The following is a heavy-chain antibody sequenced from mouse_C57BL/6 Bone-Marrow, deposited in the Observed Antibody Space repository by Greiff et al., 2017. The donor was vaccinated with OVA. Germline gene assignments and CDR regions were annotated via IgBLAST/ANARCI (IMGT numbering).Heavy chain of an antibody. J-gene: IGHJ1*03. CDR1: GFNINDDY. V-gene: IGHV14-4*01. CDR3: ALFTTVVDDWYVDV. D-gene: IGHD1-1*01. Sequence: EVQLQQSGAELVRPGASVKLSCTASGFNINDDYMHWVKQRPEQGLEWIGWIDPENGDTEYASKFQGKATITADTSSNTAYLQLSSLTSEDTAVYYCALFTTVVDDWYVDVWGTGTTVTVTA. CDR2: IDPENGDT.